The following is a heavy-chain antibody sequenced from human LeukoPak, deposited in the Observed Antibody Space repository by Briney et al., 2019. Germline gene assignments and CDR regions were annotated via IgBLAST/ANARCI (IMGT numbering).Heavy chain of an antibody. Sequence: GGSLRLSCAASGFIFSDHYMHWVRQAPGKGLEWVARIRKKANSYSTEYAASVKGRFTISRDDSSNSVFLQMNSLRTEDTAVYFCARAPSAGSWFDPWGQGTLVTVSS. CDR2: IRKKANSYST. J-gene: IGHJ5*02. CDR1: GFIFSDHY. V-gene: IGHV3-72*01. CDR3: ARAPSAGSWFDP. D-gene: IGHD3-10*01.